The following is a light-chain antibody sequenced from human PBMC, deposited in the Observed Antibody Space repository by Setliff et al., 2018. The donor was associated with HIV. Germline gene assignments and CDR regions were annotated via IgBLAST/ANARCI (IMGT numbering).Light chain of an antibody. V-gene: IGLV2-14*01. Sequence: QSALAQPASVSGSPWQSITISCTGTSSDVGGYNYVSWYQQHPGKAPKLIIYEVRNRPSGVSNRFSGSKSGNTASLTISGLQAEDEADYYCSSYAITNTLPFGTGTKVTVL. J-gene: IGLJ1*01. CDR2: EVR. CDR3: SSYAITNTLP. CDR1: SSDVGGYNY.